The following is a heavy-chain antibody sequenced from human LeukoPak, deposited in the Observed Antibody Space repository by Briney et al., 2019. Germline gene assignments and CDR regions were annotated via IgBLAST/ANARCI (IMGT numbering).Heavy chain of an antibody. D-gene: IGHD5-18*01. J-gene: IGHJ4*02. Sequence: ASVKVSCKASGYTFTSYDINWVRQATGQGLEWMGWMNPNSGNTGYAQKFQGRVTITRNTSISTAYVELSSLRSEDTAVYYCARDRDTATLDYWGQGTLVTVSS. CDR1: GYTFTSYD. CDR3: ARDRDTATLDY. V-gene: IGHV1-8*03. CDR2: MNPNSGNT.